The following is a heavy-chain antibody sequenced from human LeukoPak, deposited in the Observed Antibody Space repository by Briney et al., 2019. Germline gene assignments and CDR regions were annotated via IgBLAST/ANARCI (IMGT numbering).Heavy chain of an antibody. CDR1: GGSISSGGYS. V-gene: IGHV4-30-2*01. CDR2: IYQSGST. Sequence: PSETLSLTCAVSGGSISSGGYSWSWIRQPPGKGLEWIGYIYQSGSTYYNPSLKSRVTISVDRSKNQFSLKLSSVTAADTAVYYCARVGSSTNGEIDYWGQGTLVTVSS. D-gene: IGHD2-2*01. J-gene: IGHJ4*02. CDR3: ARVGSSTNGEIDY.